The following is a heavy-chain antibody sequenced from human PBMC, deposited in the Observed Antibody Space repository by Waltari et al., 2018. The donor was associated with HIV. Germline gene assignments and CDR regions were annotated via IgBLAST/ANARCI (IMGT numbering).Heavy chain of an antibody. V-gene: IGHV3-23*01. D-gene: IGHD6-6*01. CDR3: AKDVSLSSARPRLVSFDF. CDR1: GFGLANYG. J-gene: IGHJ4*02. Sequence: EVQLLASGGESTRHGTSLTIYCVAAGFGLANYGMVWGRRAPGEGVGLMSSISGGGSKTYYVDALNGRFTISGDNSKNVMYLKMTNLRVDDTAMYLCAKDVSLSSARPRLVSFDFWSQGTQVSVAS. CDR2: ISGGGSKT.